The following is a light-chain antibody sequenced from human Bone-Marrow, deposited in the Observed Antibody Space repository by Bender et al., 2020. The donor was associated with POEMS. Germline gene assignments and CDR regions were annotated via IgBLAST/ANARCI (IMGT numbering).Light chain of an antibody. V-gene: IGLV1-40*01. CDR3: QSYDNSLGGWV. CDR2: GYN. CDR1: SSNTGSGYD. Sequence: QSVLTQPPSVSGAPGQRVTISCTGSSSNTGSGYDINWYKHLPGTAPKPLIYGYNNRPSGVPDRFSGSKSGTSASLAITGLQAEDEGDYYCQSYDNSLGGWVFGGGTKLTVL. J-gene: IGLJ3*02.